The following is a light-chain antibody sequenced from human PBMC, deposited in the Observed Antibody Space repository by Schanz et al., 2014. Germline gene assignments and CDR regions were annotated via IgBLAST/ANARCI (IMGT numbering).Light chain of an antibody. CDR2: DVT. V-gene: IGLV2-8*01. Sequence: QSALTQPPSASGSPGQSVTISCTGTSSDIGRYNYVSWYQHHPGKAPKLLIYDVTKRPSGVPDRFSGSQSGNTASLTISGLQAEDESDYYCCSYGVFGTGTKVTVL. CDR1: SSDIGRYNY. J-gene: IGLJ1*01. CDR3: CSYGV.